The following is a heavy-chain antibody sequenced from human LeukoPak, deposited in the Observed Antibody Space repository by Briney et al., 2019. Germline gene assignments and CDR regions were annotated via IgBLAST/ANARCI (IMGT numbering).Heavy chain of an antibody. CDR2: INPNSGGT. CDR3: ASAARDRYSSSWFD. Sequence: ASVKVSCKASGYTFTGYYMHWVRQAPGQGLEWMGWINPNSGGTNYAQKFQGWVTMTRDTSISTAYMELSRLRSDDTAVYYCASAARDRYSSSWFDWGQGTLVTVSS. V-gene: IGHV1-2*04. CDR1: GYTFTGYY. D-gene: IGHD6-13*01. J-gene: IGHJ4*02.